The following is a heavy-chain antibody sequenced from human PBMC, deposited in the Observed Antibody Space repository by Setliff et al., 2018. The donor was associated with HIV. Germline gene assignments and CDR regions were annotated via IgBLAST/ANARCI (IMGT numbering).Heavy chain of an antibody. Sequence: ASVKVSCKASGYTFSNYGISWVRQAPGQGLEWMGWISPYNGNTNYVQKLQGRVTITTDTSTSTAYMELRSLRSDDTALYYCARDRPPLGGFDPWGQGTLVTVSS. D-gene: IGHD3-16*01. V-gene: IGHV1-18*01. CDR3: ARDRPPLGGFDP. CDR1: GYTFSNYG. CDR2: ISPYNGNT. J-gene: IGHJ5*02.